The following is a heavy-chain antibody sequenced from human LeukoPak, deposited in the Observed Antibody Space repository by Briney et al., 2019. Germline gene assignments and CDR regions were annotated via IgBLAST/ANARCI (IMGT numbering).Heavy chain of an antibody. CDR2: INPSNGNT. J-gene: IGHJ4*02. CDR1: GYTFTSYG. D-gene: IGHD4-11*01. Sequence: ASVKVSCKTSGYTFTSYGISWVRQAPGQGLEWMAWINPSNGNTKDARNLQGRVTMTTDTSTNTAYMELRSLRSSDTAVYYCATGGTYSSFDHWGQGTLVTVSS. CDR3: ATGGTYSSFDH. V-gene: IGHV1-18*01.